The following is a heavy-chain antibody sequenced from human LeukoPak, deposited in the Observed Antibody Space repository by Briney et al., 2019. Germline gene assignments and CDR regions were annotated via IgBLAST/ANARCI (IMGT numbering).Heavy chain of an antibody. J-gene: IGHJ4*02. CDR3: ARTSSVTPTPTFDS. V-gene: IGHV3-53*01. D-gene: IGHD4-17*01. Sequence: GGSLRLSCAASGFTVTSNYMTWVRQAPGKGLEWVSIIYSGGSTYYADSVKGRFTISRDNSKNTLYLQMNSLRAEDTVIYYCARTSSVTPTPTFDSWGQGTLVTVSP. CDR1: GFTVTSNY. CDR2: IYSGGST.